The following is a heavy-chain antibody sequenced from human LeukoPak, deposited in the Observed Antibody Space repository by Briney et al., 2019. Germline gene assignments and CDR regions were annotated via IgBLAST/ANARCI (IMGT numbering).Heavy chain of an antibody. CDR2: ISGSGGST. CDR3: ARVRLRYTVTDYYFDY. Sequence: GGSLRLSCAASGFTFSSYAMSWVRQAPGKGLEWVSAISGSGGSTHYADSVKGRFTISRDNSKNTLYLQMNSLRAEDTAVYYCARVRLRYTVTDYYFDYWGQGTLVTVSS. V-gene: IGHV3-23*01. CDR1: GFTFSSYA. D-gene: IGHD4-4*01. J-gene: IGHJ4*02.